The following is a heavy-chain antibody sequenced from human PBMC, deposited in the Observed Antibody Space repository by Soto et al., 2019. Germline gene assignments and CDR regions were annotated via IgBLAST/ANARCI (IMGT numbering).Heavy chain of an antibody. Sequence: PGGSLRLSCVVSGFTFSNYAMTWVRQAPGKGLEWVSSMSSSPYYTDSVQGRFTISRDNSKNTLYLQMNSLRAQDTAMYYCAKGSSWSEFEYWGQGTLVTVSS. CDR2: MSSSP. CDR1: GFTFSNYA. J-gene: IGHJ4*02. V-gene: IGHV3-23*01. CDR3: AKGSSWSEFEY. D-gene: IGHD6-19*01.